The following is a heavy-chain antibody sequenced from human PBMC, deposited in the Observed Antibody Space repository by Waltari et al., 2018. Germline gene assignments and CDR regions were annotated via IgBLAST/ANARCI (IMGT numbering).Heavy chain of an antibody. CDR3: AKDLDYYDSSGYLGDDAFDI. Sequence: EVQLVESGGGLVQPGRSLRLSCAASGFTFDDYAMHWVRQAPGKGLDWVSGISWNSGSISYADAVKGRFTISRDNAKNSLYLQMNSLRAEDTALYYCAKDLDYYDSSGYLGDDAFDIWGQGTMVTVSS. V-gene: IGHV3-9*01. D-gene: IGHD3-22*01. J-gene: IGHJ3*02. CDR1: GFTFDDYA. CDR2: ISWNSGSI.